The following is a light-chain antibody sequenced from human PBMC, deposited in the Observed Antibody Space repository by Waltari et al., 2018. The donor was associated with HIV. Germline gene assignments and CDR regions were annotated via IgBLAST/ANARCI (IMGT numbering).Light chain of an antibody. V-gene: IGLV7-46*01. CDR3: LLSFGGDLV. J-gene: IGLJ2*01. CDR2: DSN. CDR1: AGVATRGHC. Sequence: QPVVTQQAPLTVSPGGTVALTCASSAGVATRGHCPYWFQVRPCQAPKTLIFDSNNRDAGTPARFAGSFLGGKAALTLTGALPEDEGDYYCLLSFGGDLVFGGGTKLTVL.